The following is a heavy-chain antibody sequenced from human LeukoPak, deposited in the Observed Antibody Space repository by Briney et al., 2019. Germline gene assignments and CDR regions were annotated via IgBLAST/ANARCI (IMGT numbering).Heavy chain of an antibody. CDR3: AREFASGYYYGSGSYDISYFDY. CDR1: GFTFSSYW. Sequence: GGSLRLSCAASGFTFSSYWMSWVRQAPGKGLEWVANIKQDGSEKYYVDSVKGRFTISRDNAKNSLYLQMNSLRAEDTAVYYCAREFASGYYYGSGSYDISYFDYWGQGTLVTVS. J-gene: IGHJ4*02. CDR2: IKQDGSEK. D-gene: IGHD3-10*01. V-gene: IGHV3-7*03.